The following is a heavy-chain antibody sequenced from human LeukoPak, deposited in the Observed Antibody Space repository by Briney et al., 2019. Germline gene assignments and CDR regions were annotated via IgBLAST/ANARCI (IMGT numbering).Heavy chain of an antibody. CDR3: ARSEWLLPRRGFDF. CDR1: GYTFGNYW. D-gene: IGHD3-3*01. CDR2: IYGDDFDT. V-gene: IGHV5-51*01. J-gene: IGHJ4*02. Sequence: GESLKVAGQASGYTFGNYWIGWVRQKSGKGLEWMGIIYGDDFDTRYSPSFQCQITISADKSNRTAYLHWSSLKASDTAIYFCARSEWLLPRRGFDFWGQGTRVVVSS.